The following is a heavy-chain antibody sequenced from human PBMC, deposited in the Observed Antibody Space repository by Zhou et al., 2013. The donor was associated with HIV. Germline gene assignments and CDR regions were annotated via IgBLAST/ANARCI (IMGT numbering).Heavy chain of an antibody. Sequence: QVQLVQSGAEVKKPGASVKVSCKASGYTFTSYGINWVRQAPGQGLEWMGRIIPVFGTTNYAQKFQGRVTITADQSTSTAYMELSSLRSGDTAIYYCARTPSISYYLHYVDYWGQGTLVTVSS. V-gene: IGHV1-69*13. J-gene: IGHJ4*02. CDR3: ARTPSISYYLHYVDY. CDR1: GYTFTSYG. D-gene: IGHD1-26*01. CDR2: IIPVFGTT.